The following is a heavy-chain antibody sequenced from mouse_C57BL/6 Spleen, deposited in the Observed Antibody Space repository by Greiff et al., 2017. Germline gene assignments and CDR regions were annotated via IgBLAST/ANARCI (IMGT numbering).Heavy chain of an antibody. CDR2: IYPGDGDT. V-gene: IGHV1-82*01. Sequence: VKLMESGPELVKPGASVKISCKASGYAFSSSWMNWVKQRPGKGLEWIGRIYPGDGDTNYNGKFKGKATLTADKSSSTAYMQLSSLTSEDSAVYFCARSAYYSNYWFAYWGQGTLVTVSA. J-gene: IGHJ3*01. CDR1: GYAFSSSW. CDR3: ARSAYYSNYWFAY. D-gene: IGHD2-5*01.